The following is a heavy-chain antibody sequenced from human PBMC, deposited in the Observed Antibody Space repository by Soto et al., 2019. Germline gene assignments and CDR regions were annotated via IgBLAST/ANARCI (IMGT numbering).Heavy chain of an antibody. Sequence: PWETLSLTCTVSSGSINSFYWSWIRQPAGKGLEWIGRIHSSGTTNYNPSLKSRVTMSVDTSKNQFSLKLTSVTAADTAVYYCARDRIIGTSYSDYWGQGILVTVSS. J-gene: IGHJ4*02. CDR1: SGSINSFY. CDR3: ARDRIIGTSYSDY. CDR2: IHSSGTT. D-gene: IGHD1-7*01. V-gene: IGHV4-4*07.